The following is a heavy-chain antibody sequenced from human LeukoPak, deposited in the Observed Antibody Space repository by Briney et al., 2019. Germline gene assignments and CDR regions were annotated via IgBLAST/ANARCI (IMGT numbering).Heavy chain of an antibody. D-gene: IGHD6-19*01. V-gene: IGHV1-2*02. CDR2: INPNSGGT. CDR1: GYTFTGYY. J-gene: IGHJ4*02. Sequence: ASVKVSCKASGYTFTGYYMHWVRQAPGQGVEWMGWINPNSGGTNYAQKFQGRVTMTRGTSISTAYMELSRLRSDDMAVYYCARAAVPGSTTRFDYWGQGTLVTVSS. CDR3: ARAAVPGSTTRFDY.